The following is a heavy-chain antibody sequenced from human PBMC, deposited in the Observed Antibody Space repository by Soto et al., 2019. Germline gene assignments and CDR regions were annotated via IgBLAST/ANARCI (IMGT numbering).Heavy chain of an antibody. Sequence: PGESLKISCKASGYMFTIYWIAWVRQMPGKGLEWMGIFYPGDSNTIHSPTFQVQVTISADKSISTAYLQWNSLKASDTAMYYCARAVGESRGGIDYWGQGALVTVSS. CDR3: ARAVGESRGGIDY. D-gene: IGHD3-10*01. J-gene: IGHJ4*02. CDR2: FYPGDSNT. V-gene: IGHV5-51*01. CDR1: GYMFTIYW.